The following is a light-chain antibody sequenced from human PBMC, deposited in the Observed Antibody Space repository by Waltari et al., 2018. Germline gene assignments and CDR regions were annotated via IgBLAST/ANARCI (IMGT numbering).Light chain of an antibody. V-gene: IGKV3-11*01. CDR2: SAS. Sequence: IVLTQSPATLSLSPGERATLSCRASQSVSYSLAWYQQKPGQTPRLLIYSASNRATGIPARFSGSGSGSDFTLTISSLEPEDFAVYYCQQRSSLPRTFGQGTKVEIK. CDR1: QSVSYS. J-gene: IGKJ1*01. CDR3: QQRSSLPRT.